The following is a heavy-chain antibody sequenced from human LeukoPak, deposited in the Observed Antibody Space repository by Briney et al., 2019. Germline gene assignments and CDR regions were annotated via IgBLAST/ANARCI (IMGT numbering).Heavy chain of an antibody. Sequence: SETLSLTCTVSGGSISSSSYYWGWIRQPPGKGLEWIGSIYYSGSTYYNPSLKSRVTISVDTSKNQFSLKLSSVTVADTAVYYCARRLGYCSSTSCYAFDYWGQGTLVTVSS. CDR3: ARRLGYCSSTSCYAFDY. CDR2: IYYSGST. J-gene: IGHJ4*02. D-gene: IGHD2-2*03. CDR1: GGSISSSSYY. V-gene: IGHV4-39*01.